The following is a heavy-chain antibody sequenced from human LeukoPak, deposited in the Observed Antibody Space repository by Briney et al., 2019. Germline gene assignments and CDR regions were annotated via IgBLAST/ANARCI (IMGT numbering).Heavy chain of an antibody. V-gene: IGHV1-46*01. J-gene: IGHJ4*02. CDR1: GYTFTSYG. CDR2: INPSGGST. Sequence: ASVKVSCKASGYTFTSYGISWVRQAPGQGLEWMGIINPSGGSTSYAQKFQGRVTMTRDMSTSTVYMELSSLRSEDTAVYYCARGSFDWLSNFDYWGQGTLVTVSS. CDR3: ARGSFDWLSNFDY. D-gene: IGHD3-9*01.